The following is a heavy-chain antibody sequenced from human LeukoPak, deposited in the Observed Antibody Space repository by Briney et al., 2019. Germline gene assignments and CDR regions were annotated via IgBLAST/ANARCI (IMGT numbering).Heavy chain of an antibody. CDR1: GFTFSSYA. CDR3: AKVGYYYDSSGYDY. J-gene: IGHJ4*02. D-gene: IGHD3-22*01. CDR2: ISGSGGST. V-gene: IGHV3-23*01. Sequence: GGSLRLSCAASGFTFSSYAMSWVRRAPGKGLEWVSAISGSGGSTYYADSVKGRFTISRDNSKNTLYLQMNSLRAEDTAVYYCAKVGYYYDSSGYDYWGQGTLVTVSS.